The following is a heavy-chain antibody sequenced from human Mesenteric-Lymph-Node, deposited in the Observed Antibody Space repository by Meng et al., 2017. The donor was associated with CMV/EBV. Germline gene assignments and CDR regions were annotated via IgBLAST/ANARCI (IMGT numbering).Heavy chain of an antibody. CDR1: GFTFSTYT. Sequence: GESLKISCAASGFTFSTYTMNWVRQAPGKGLEWVSYISSSGSTIYYADSVKGRFTISRDNAKNSLYLQMNSLRAEDTAVYYCASYYYDSSGYYSYFHYWGQGTLVTVSS. V-gene: IGHV3-48*04. CDR2: ISSSGSTI. J-gene: IGHJ4*02. D-gene: IGHD3-22*01. CDR3: ASYYYDSSGYYSYFHY.